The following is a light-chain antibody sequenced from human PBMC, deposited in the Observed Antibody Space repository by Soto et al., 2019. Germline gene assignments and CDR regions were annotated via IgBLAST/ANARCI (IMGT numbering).Light chain of an antibody. CDR3: QQYNNWPSIT. Sequence: EIVLTQSPATLSLSPGERATLSCRASQSVSSYLAWYQQKPGQAPRLLIYAASTRATGIPARLSGSGYGTEFTLTISSLQSEDFAVYYCQQYNNWPSITFGQGTRLEIK. V-gene: IGKV3-15*01. CDR1: QSVSSY. J-gene: IGKJ5*01. CDR2: AAS.